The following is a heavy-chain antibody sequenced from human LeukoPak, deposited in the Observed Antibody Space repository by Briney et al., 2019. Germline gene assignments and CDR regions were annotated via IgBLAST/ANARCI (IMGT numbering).Heavy chain of an antibody. Sequence: SETLSLTCTVSGGSISSSSYYWGWIRQPPGKGLEWIGSIYYSGSTYYNPSLKSRVTISVDTSKNQFSLKLSSVTAADTAVYYCARFRGAGYSSSWYSPRGYYYMDVWGEGTTVTVSS. V-gene: IGHV4-39*07. CDR1: GGSISSSSYY. D-gene: IGHD6-13*01. CDR2: IYYSGST. J-gene: IGHJ6*03. CDR3: ARFRGAGYSSSWYSPRGYYYMDV.